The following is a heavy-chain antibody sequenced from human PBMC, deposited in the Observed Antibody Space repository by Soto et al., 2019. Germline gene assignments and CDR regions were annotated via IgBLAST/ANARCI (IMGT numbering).Heavy chain of an antibody. Sequence: QVQLQESGPGLVKPSQTLSLTCSVSGDSISSGGYYWNWLRQHPGKGLEWIGYIYYSGSTHYNPSLKSRITISVDTSKNQFFLKLNSVTAADTAVYYCAKTLYDSGGWGYFDLWGRGTPVTVSS. J-gene: IGHJ2*01. CDR3: AKTLYDSGGWGYFDL. CDR2: IYYSGST. D-gene: IGHD5-12*01. CDR1: GDSISSGGYY. V-gene: IGHV4-31*03.